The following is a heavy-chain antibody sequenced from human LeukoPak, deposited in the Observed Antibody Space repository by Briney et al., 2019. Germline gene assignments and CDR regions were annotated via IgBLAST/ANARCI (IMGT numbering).Heavy chain of an antibody. V-gene: IGHV1-18*01. CDR1: GYTFTSYG. Sequence: ASVKVSCKASGYTFTSYGISWVRQAPGQGLEWMGWISAYNGNTNYAQKLQGRVTMTTDTSTSTAYMELRSLRSDDTAVYYCARVTIFGVANQDRYFDYWGQGTLVTVSS. D-gene: IGHD3-3*01. CDR2: ISAYNGNT. CDR3: ARVTIFGVANQDRYFDY. J-gene: IGHJ4*02.